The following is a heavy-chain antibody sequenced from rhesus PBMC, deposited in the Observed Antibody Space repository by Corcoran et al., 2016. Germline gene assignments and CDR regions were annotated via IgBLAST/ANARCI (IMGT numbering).Heavy chain of an antibody. V-gene: IGHV2-1*01. CDR1: GFSLSTSGMG. J-gene: IGHJ4*01. CDR3: ARRRRGDYYFFDY. D-gene: IGHD3-34*01. Sequence: QVTLKESGPALVKTTQTLTLTCSFSGFSLSTSGMGVGWIRQPSRKTLEGLGHIYWNDDKFYNTPLERLLNICKDTSKNQVVITRTNMDPVDTAKYYWARRRRGDYYFFDYWGQGVLVTVSS. CDR2: IYWNDDK.